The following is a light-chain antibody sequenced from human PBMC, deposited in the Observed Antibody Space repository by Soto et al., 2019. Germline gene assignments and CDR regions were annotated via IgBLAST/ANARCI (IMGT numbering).Light chain of an antibody. Sequence: DIQMTQSQSSLSASVGDRVTIPCRASQSISSYLNWYQQKPGQAPKLLIYAASSLQSGVPSRFSGSGSGTDFTLTISSLQPEDFATYYCQQSYSIPFTFGPGTKVDIK. J-gene: IGKJ3*01. CDR2: AAS. CDR3: QQSYSIPFT. V-gene: IGKV1-39*01. CDR1: QSISSY.